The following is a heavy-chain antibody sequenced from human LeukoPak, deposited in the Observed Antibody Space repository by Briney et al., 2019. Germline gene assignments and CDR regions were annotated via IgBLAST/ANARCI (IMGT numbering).Heavy chain of an antibody. V-gene: IGHV4-31*03. J-gene: IGHJ4*02. CDR2: IYYSGST. Sequence: SDTLPLPCPLSLGXLRRGGYYWSWIRQPPGKGLDWIGYIYYSGSTYYSPALKSRVTISVDTSKNQFSLNLSSVTAADTAVYYCARDGHPRFDYWGQGTLVTVSS. CDR1: LGXLRRGGYY. CDR3: ARDGHPRFDY.